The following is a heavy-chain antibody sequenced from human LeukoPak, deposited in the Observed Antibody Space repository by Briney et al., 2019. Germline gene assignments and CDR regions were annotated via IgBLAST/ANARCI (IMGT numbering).Heavy chain of an antibody. D-gene: IGHD1-26*01. CDR2: IKQDGSEK. CDR3: ARVSHGGSYGY. Sequence: PGGSLRLSCAASGFTFSDYYMSWIRQAPGKGLEWVANIKQDGSEKYYVDSVKGRFTISRDNAKNSLYLQMNSLRAEDTAVYYCARVSHGGSYGYWGQGTLVTVSS. V-gene: IGHV3-7*01. CDR1: GFTFSDYY. J-gene: IGHJ4*02.